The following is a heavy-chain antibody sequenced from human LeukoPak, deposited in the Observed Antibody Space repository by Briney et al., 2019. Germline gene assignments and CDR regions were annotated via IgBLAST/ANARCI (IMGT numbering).Heavy chain of an antibody. CDR1: GYTFTGYY. J-gene: IGHJ4*02. CDR3: ARDMHYDSSEDY. D-gene: IGHD3-22*01. V-gene: IGHV1-2*02. Sequence: ASVKVSCKASGYTFTGYYMHWVRQAPGQGLEWMGWINPNSGGANYAQKFQGRVTMTRDTSISTAYMELSRLRSDDTAVYYCARDMHYDSSEDYWGQGTLVTISS. CDR2: INPNSGGA.